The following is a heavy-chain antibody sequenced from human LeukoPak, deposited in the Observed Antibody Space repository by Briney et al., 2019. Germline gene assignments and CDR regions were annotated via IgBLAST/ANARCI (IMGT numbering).Heavy chain of an antibody. CDR2: IYYSGST. CDR3: ARQDYYGSGSYSPLGDFDY. Sequence: PSETLSLTCTVSGGSISSSSYYWGWIRQPPGKGLEWIGSIYYSGSTYCNPSLKSRFTISVDTSKNQFSLKLSSVTAADTAVYYCARQDYYGSGSYSPLGDFDYWGQGTLVTVSS. D-gene: IGHD3-10*01. V-gene: IGHV4-39*01. J-gene: IGHJ4*02. CDR1: GGSISSSSYY.